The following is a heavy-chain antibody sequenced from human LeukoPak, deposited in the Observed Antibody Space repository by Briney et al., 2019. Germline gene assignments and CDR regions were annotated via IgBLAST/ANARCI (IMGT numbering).Heavy chain of an antibody. CDR3: AKVVSGWFDP. D-gene: IGHD6-19*01. Sequence: SETLSLTCSVSGGSISNYYWSWIRQPSGKGLEWIGYIYHNGGTNYNPSLKSRVTISVDMSKNQFSLKLSSVTAADTAVYYCAKVVSGWFDPWGQGTLVTVSS. V-gene: IGHV4-59*01. CDR2: IYHNGGT. J-gene: IGHJ5*02. CDR1: GGSISNYY.